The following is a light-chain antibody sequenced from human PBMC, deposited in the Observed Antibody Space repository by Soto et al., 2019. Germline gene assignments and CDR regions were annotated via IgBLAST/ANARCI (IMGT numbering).Light chain of an antibody. CDR3: ISYAGSDNFV. V-gene: IGLV2-8*01. Sequence: QSVLTQPPSASGSPGQSFTISCSGTCSDVGGCNYVSWYQQHPGKAPKLMIYEVSKRPSGVPDRFSGSRSGNTASLTVSGLQAEDEADYYCISYAGSDNFVFGTGTKVTVL. CDR1: CSDVGGCNY. CDR2: EVS. J-gene: IGLJ1*01.